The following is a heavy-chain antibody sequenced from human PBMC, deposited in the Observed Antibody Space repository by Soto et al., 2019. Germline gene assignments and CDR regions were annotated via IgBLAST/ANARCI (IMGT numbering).Heavy chain of an antibody. CDR2: XYXAXXX. V-gene: IGHV4-38-2*01. CDR3: ARTFDYYGMDV. J-gene: IGHJ6*02. CDR1: GYSIASGYY. Sequence: PSETLSPTCAVSGYSIASGYYWAWIRQSPGKGXEXSXXXYXAXXXYXXXXLNSRVAVSLDTSKNHFSLKLTSVTAADTAVYYCARTFDYYGMDVWGQGTTVTVSS.